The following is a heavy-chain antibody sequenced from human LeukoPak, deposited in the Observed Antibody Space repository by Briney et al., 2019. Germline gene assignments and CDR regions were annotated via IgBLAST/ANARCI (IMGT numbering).Heavy chain of an antibody. V-gene: IGHV4-34*01. CDR3: ARGLAYYDYVWGSYRTPPGNWFDP. CDR1: GFTFGSYA. D-gene: IGHD3-16*02. J-gene: IGHJ5*02. Sequence: GSLRLSCAASGFTFGSYAMSWVRQPPGKGLEWIGEINHSGSTNYNPSLKSRVTISVDTSKNQFSLKLSSVTAADTAVYYCARGLAYYDYVWGSYRTPPGNWFDPWGQGTLVTVSS. CDR2: INHSGST.